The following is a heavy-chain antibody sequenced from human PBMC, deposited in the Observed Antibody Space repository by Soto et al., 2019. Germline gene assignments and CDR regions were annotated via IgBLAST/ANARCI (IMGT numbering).Heavy chain of an antibody. J-gene: IGHJ6*02. Sequence: ASVKVSCKASGYTFTSYGISWVRQAPGQGLEWMGWISAYNGNTNYAQKLQGRVTMTTDTSTSTAYMELRSLRSDDTAVYYCARVSIVATTNYCYYGMDVWGQGTTVTVSS. D-gene: IGHD5-12*01. CDR3: ARVSIVATTNYCYYGMDV. CDR2: ISAYNGNT. CDR1: GYTFTSYG. V-gene: IGHV1-18*01.